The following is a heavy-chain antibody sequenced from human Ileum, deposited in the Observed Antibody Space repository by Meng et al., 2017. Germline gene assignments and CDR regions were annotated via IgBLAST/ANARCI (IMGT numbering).Heavy chain of an antibody. CDR3: ARDHWGSLDY. Sequence: VQLQESGRGLVRPSETLSLICTVSGASVTTSHYQWGWIRQPPGKGLEWIGYASTNYNPSLKSRLTISLDTSKNQVSLKLTSVTAADTAVYYCARDHWGSLDYWGQGILVTVSS. J-gene: IGHJ4*02. D-gene: IGHD7-27*01. V-gene: IGHV4-61*01. CDR2: AST. CDR1: GASVTTSHYQ.